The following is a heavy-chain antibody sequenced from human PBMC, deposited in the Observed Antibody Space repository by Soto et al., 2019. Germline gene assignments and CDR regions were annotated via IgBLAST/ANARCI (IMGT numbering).Heavy chain of an antibody. V-gene: IGHV1-69*13. CDR1: GCTFSSYA. J-gene: IGHJ5*02. Sequence: AVKVSCKASGCTFSSYAISWVRQAPGRGLEWMGGIIPLFGTTNYAQKFRGRVTVTADESTSTVYMEVRSLRFEDTAVYYCARAHGSSWYNWFDPWGQGTLVTVSS. D-gene: IGHD6-13*01. CDR2: IIPLFGTT. CDR3: ARAHGSSWYNWFDP.